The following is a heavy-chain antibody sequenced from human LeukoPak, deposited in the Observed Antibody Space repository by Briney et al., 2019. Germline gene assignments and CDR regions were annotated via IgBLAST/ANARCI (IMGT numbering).Heavy chain of an antibody. V-gene: IGHV3-21*01. D-gene: IGHD3-9*01. CDR3: ARGSRIDYDILTGSVNSPFDY. CDR1: GFTFSSYS. J-gene: IGHJ4*02. CDR2: ISSSSSYI. Sequence: GGSLRLSCAASGFTFSSYSMNWVRQAPGKGLEWVSSISSSSSYIYYADSVKGRFTISRDNAKNSLYLQMNSLRAEDTAVYYCARGSRIDYDILTGSVNSPFDYWGQGTLVTVSS.